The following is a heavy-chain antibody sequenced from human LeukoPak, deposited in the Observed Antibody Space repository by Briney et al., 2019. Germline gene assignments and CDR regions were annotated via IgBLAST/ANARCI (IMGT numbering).Heavy chain of an antibody. CDR3: ARGGVLLWFGEREYFDY. V-gene: IGHV3-48*01. J-gene: IGHJ4*02. Sequence: PGGSLRLSCAASGFTFSSYSMNWVRQAPGKGLEWVSYISSSSSTIYYADSVKGRFTISRDNAKNSLYLQMNSLRAEGTAVYYCARGGVLLWFGEREYFDYWGQGTLVTVSS. CDR1: GFTFSSYS. D-gene: IGHD3-10*01. CDR2: ISSSSSTI.